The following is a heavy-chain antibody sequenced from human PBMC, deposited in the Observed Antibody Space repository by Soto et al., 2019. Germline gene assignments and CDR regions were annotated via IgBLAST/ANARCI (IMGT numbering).Heavy chain of an antibody. Sequence: HGESLKISCKGSGYSFTSYWIGWVRQMPGKGLEWMGIIYPGDSDTRYSPSFQGQVTISADKSISTAYLQWSSLKASDTAMYYCARGHCSGGSCYSVNFDYWGQGTLVTVSS. J-gene: IGHJ4*02. CDR3: ARGHCSGGSCYSVNFDY. CDR2: IYPGDSDT. D-gene: IGHD2-15*01. CDR1: GYSFTSYW. V-gene: IGHV5-51*01.